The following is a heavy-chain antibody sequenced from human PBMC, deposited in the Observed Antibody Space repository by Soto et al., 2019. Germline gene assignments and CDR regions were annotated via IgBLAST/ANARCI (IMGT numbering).Heavy chain of an antibody. Sequence: PSETLSLSCAVYVGCFSGYYWSWVRQSPGKGLEWIGEINHRGSTRYNPSLKSRVTISVDPSKNQFSLKLNSVTAADTAVYYCARVDEICGQGTMVTV. V-gene: IGHV4-34*01. CDR1: VGCFSGYY. CDR2: INHRGST. J-gene: IGHJ3*02. CDR3: ARVDEI.